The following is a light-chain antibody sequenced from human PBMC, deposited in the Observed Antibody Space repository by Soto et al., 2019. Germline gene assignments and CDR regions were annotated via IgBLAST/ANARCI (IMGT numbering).Light chain of an antibody. CDR3: CSFAGNYLYV. V-gene: IGLV2-23*02. J-gene: IGLJ1*01. Sequence: QSVLTQPASVSGSPGQSITISCAGTGSDVGAYNLVSWYQQHPGKATKLIICEVNTRPSGISNRFSGSKSGDTASLTIFGLQAEDEADYYCCSFAGNYLYVFGTGTKVTV. CDR2: EVN. CDR1: GSDVGAYNL.